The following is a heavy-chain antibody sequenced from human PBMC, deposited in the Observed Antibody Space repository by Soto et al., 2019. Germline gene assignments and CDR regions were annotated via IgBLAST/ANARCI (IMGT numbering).Heavy chain of an antibody. CDR2: ISGDGLST. CDR1: GFTFSDFT. V-gene: IGHV3-23*01. J-gene: IGHJ3*02. CDR3: ARRPDAFDI. Sequence: PGGSLRLSCAASGFTFSDFTMTWVRQAPGKGVEWVSAISGDGLSTYYAGSVKGRFTISRANSKTTLYLQMNSLRDEDTAVYYCARRPDAFDIWGRGTMVTVSS.